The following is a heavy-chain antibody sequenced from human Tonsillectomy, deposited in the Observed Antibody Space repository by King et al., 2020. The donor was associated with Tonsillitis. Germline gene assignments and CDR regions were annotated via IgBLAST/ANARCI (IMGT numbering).Heavy chain of an antibody. CDR1: GGTFSSYG. J-gene: IGHJ6*03. D-gene: IGHD3-22*01. Sequence: QLVQSGAEVKKPGSSVKVSCKASGGTFSSYGISWVRQAPGQGLEWMGGIIPAFGTTYFTQKFQGRVTITADRSTSTAYMELSSLRSEDTAVYYCAAGYYVSSEFSFYYYFYIDVWGKGATVTVSS. CDR2: IIPAFGTT. CDR3: AAGYYVSSEFSFYYYFYIDV. V-gene: IGHV1-69*06.